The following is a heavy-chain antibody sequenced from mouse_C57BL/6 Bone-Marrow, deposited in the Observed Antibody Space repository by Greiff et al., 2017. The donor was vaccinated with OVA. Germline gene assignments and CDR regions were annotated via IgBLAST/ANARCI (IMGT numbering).Heavy chain of an antibody. Sequence: VQLQQSGAELARPGASVKLSCKASGYTFTSYGISWVKQRTGQGLEWIGEIYPRSGNTYYNEKFKGKATLTADKSSSTAYMALRSLTSEDSAVYFCARGYGSSLFDYWGQGTTLTVSS. CDR3: ARGYGSSLFDY. J-gene: IGHJ2*01. CDR1: GYTFTSYG. V-gene: IGHV1-81*01. D-gene: IGHD1-1*01. CDR2: IYPRSGNT.